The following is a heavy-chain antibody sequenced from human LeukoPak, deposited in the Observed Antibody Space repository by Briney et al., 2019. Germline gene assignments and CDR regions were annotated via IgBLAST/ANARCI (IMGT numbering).Heavy chain of an antibody. V-gene: IGHV1-8*01. J-gene: IGHJ5*01. CDR3: ARTGMGGNVWIAS. D-gene: IGHD1-26*01. CDR1: GYTFTNYD. CDR2: MNPNSGDT. Sequence: ASVKVSCKASGYTFTNYDINWVRQAPGQGLEWMGWMNPNSGDTGYAEKFQGRVTMTRDTSTNTAYMELTSLTSDETAIFYCARTGMGGNVWIASWGQGTLVTVSS.